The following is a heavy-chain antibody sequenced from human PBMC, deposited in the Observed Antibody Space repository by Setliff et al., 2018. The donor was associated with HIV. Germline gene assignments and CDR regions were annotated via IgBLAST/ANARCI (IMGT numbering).Heavy chain of an antibody. V-gene: IGHV4-59*11. D-gene: IGHD1-26*01. CDR3: ARSTVGAGASFP. Sequence: SETLSLTCTVSGDSINTHYWSWIRQPPGNGLGWMGCISHSGNTKFDPSLNSRVTISLDTSKNQFSLRLTSLTAAETAIYYCARSTVGAGASFPWGRGSLVTVSS. CDR1: GDSINTHY. J-gene: IGHJ5*02. CDR2: ISHSGNT.